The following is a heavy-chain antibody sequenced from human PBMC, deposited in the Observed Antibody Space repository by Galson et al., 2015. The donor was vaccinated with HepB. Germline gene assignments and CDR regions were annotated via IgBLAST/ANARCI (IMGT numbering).Heavy chain of an antibody. CDR2: IWYDGSNK. Sequence: SLRLSCAASGFTFSSYGMHWVRQAPGKGLEWVAVIWYDGSNKYYADSVKGRFTISRDNSKNTLYLQMNSLRAEDTAVYYCAKGYGDHAEYFDYWGQGTLVTVSS. J-gene: IGHJ4*02. D-gene: IGHD4-17*01. CDR3: AKGYGDHAEYFDY. V-gene: IGHV3-33*06. CDR1: GFTFSSYG.